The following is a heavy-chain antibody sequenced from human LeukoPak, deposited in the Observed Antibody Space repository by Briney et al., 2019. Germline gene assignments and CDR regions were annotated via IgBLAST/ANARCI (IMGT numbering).Heavy chain of an antibody. CDR3: ASGRTITVAGAFDY. D-gene: IGHD6-19*01. CDR1: GFAFSNYA. CDR2: IRGSGDST. V-gene: IGHV3-23*01. Sequence: PGGSLRLSCAASGFAFSNYAMTWVRQAPGKGLEWVSVIRGSGDSTYYADSVKGRFTISRGNSKNTLYLQMNSLRAEDTAIYYCASGRTITVAGAFDYWGQGSLVTVSS. J-gene: IGHJ4*02.